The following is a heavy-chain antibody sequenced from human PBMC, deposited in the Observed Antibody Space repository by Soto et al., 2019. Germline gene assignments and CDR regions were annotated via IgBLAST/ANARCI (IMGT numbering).Heavy chain of an antibody. CDR2: IKGNGGAT. CDR3: ARVGSYSDGSSYPY. J-gene: IGHJ4*02. D-gene: IGHD6-6*01. V-gene: IGHV1-2*02. CDR1: GYTFTGHD. Sequence: GASVKVSCKASGYTFTGHDLHWVRQAPGQGLEWMGWIKGNGGATKYARKFQGRVTMTRDTSTTTAYLELNSLRSDDTAVYFCARVGSYSDGSSYPYWGQGTLVTV.